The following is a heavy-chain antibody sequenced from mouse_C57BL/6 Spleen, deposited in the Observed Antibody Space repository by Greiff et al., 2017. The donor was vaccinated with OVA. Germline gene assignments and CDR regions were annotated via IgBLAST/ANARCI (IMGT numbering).Heavy chain of an antibody. Sequence: EVKLMESGGGLVKPGGSLKLSCAASGFTFSDYGMHWVRQAPEKGLEWVAYISSGSSTIYYADTVKGRFTISRDNAKNTLFLQMTSLRSEDTAMYYCARRNYYDGFAYWGQGTLVTVSA. CDR1: GFTFSDYG. CDR2: ISSGSSTI. V-gene: IGHV5-17*01. J-gene: IGHJ3*01. CDR3: ARRNYYDGFAY. D-gene: IGHD1-1*01.